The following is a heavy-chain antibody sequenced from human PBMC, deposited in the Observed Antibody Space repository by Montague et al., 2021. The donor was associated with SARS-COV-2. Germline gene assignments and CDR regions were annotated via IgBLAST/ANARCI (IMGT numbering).Heavy chain of an antibody. Sequence: SETLSLTCTVSGASVVSSDWGWIWQSPGKGLELIGYFYSVGSTDYNPSLKSRATISRDTSKNQFSLKVRSVTAADTAVYYCARETRTADAFDIWGQGTMVTVSS. V-gene: IGHV4-59*02. CDR1: GASVVSSD. D-gene: IGHD1-14*01. CDR2: FYSVGST. CDR3: ARETRTADAFDI. J-gene: IGHJ3*02.